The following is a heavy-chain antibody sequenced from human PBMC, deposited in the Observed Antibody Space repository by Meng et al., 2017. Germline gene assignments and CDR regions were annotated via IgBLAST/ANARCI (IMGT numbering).Heavy chain of an antibody. V-gene: IGHV3-15*01. CDR2: IKSKTDGGTT. Sequence: VQLGEVGVDLVKPGGPPILVCAAAGITFSNAWMSWVRQAPGKGLEWVGRIKSKTDGGTTYYAAPVNGRFTISRDDSKNTLNLQMNSLKTEDTAVYYCTTGAFHYWGQGTLVTVSS. CDR1: GITFSNAW. CDR3: TTGAFHY. J-gene: IGHJ4*02.